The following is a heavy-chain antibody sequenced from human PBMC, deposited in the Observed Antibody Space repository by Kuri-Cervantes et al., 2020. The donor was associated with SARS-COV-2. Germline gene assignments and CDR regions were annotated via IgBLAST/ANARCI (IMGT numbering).Heavy chain of an antibody. CDR2: IIPIFGTA. V-gene: IGHV1-69*13. Sequence: SVKVSCKASGGTFSSYAISWVRQAPGQGLEWMGGIIPIFGTANYAQKFQGRVTITADESTSTAYMELSSLRSADTAVYYCARGGDFLMYYGDDYFYYNYMDVWGKGTTVTVSS. CDR3: ARGGDFLMYYGDDYFYYNYMDV. J-gene: IGHJ6*03. CDR1: GGTFSSYA. D-gene: IGHD4-17*01.